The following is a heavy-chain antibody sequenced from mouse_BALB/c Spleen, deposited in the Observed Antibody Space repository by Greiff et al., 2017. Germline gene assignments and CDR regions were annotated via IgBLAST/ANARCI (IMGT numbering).Heavy chain of an antibody. CDR3: ARQIYYDYDWYFDV. Sequence: EVQVVESGGDLVKPGGSLKLSCAASGFTFSSYGMSWVRQTPDKRLEWVATISSGGSYTYYPDSVKGRFTISRDNAKNTLYLQMSSLKSEDTAMYYCARQIYYDYDWYFDVWGAGTTVTVSS. CDR1: GFTFSSYG. CDR2: ISSGGSYT. J-gene: IGHJ1*01. V-gene: IGHV5-6*01. D-gene: IGHD2-4*01.